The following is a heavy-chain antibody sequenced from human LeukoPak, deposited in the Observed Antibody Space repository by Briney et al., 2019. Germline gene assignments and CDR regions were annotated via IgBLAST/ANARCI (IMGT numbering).Heavy chain of an antibody. J-gene: IGHJ4*02. CDR1: GYTFTSYG. CDR2: ISAYNGNT. D-gene: IGHD3-10*01. V-gene: IGHV1-18*01. Sequence: ASVKVSCKASGYTFTSYGISWVRQAPGQGLEWMGWISAYNGNTNYAQKLQGRVTMTTDTSTSTAYMELRSLRSDDTAVYYCARERYYGSGSYYAAFDYWGQGTLVTVSS. CDR3: ARERYYGSGSYYAAFDY.